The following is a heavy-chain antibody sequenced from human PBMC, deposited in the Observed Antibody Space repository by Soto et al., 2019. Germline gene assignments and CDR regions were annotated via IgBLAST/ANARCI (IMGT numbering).Heavy chain of an antibody. CDR1: GGTFSSYA. V-gene: IGHV1-69*12. D-gene: IGHD4-17*01. J-gene: IGHJ6*02. CDR3: ARDYGGNSAAYYYYGMDV. Sequence: QVQLVQSGAEVKKPASSVKVSCKASGGTFSSYAISWVRQAPGQGLEWMGGIIPIFGTANYAQKFQGRVTITADESTSTAYMELSSLRSEDTAVYYCARDYGGNSAAYYYYGMDVWGQGTTVTVSS. CDR2: IIPIFGTA.